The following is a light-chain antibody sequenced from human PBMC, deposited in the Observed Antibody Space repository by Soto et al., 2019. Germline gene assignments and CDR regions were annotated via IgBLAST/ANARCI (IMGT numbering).Light chain of an antibody. Sequence: DIQMTQSPSTLSAFVGDRVTITCRASQSISSWLAWYQQKPGKAPKLLIYDASSLESGVPSRFSGSGSGTEFTLTISRLEPEDFAMYYCQQYGRTFGLGTKVDI. CDR1: QSISSW. CDR2: DAS. CDR3: QQYGRT. J-gene: IGKJ1*01. V-gene: IGKV1-5*01.